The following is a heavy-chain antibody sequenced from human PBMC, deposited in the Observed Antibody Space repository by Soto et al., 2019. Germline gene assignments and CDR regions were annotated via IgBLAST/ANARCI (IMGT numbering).Heavy chain of an antibody. J-gene: IGHJ4*02. CDR1: GITISNYP. CDR2: ISGSGDRT. V-gene: IGHV3-23*01. Sequence: VQLLESGGGLVQPGGSLRLSCAASGITISNYPMSWVRQAPGKGLDWVSGISGSGDRTYYADSAKGWFSISKDISKTSLSLQLDSLGVEDTAVYFCVKDDGGYPSTAPHWGQGTLVTVSS. CDR3: VKDDGGYPSTAPH. D-gene: IGHD3-22*01.